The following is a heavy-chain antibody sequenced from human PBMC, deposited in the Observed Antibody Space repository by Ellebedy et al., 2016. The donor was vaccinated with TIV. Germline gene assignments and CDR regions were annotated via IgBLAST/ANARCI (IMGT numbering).Heavy chain of an antibody. V-gene: IGHV3-23*01. Sequence: GESLKISCAASGFAFSANGMSWVRQAPGKGLEWVSGIDGSENTDYGDSVKGRFTISRDISTNTLYLQMNSLRAEDTALYYCTKDSGWEHEYWGQGTLVTISS. CDR3: TKDSGWEHEY. J-gene: IGHJ4*02. CDR1: GFAFSANG. CDR2: IDGSENT. D-gene: IGHD3-10*01.